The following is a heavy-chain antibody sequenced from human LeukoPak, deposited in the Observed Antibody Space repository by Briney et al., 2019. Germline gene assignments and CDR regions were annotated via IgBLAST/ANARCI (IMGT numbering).Heavy chain of an antibody. Sequence: ASVTVSCKASGYTFTSYGINWLRQAPGQGLDWMGFVSSFNGYTNYPQKLQGRVTMTTDTATSTAYMELRSLRSDGTAVYYCARDGHRRYHYDSSGREDAFDVWGQGTMVTVSS. CDR1: GYTFTSYG. J-gene: IGHJ3*01. CDR3: ARDGHRRYHYDSSGREDAFDV. CDR2: VSSFNGYT. V-gene: IGHV1-18*01. D-gene: IGHD3-22*01.